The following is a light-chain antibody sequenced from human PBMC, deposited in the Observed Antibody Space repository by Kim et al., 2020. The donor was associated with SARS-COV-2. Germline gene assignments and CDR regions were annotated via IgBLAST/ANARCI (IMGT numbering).Light chain of an antibody. CDR1: RSNIGSNT. CDR2: SND. J-gene: IGLJ3*02. V-gene: IGLV1-44*01. CDR3: AAWDDSLKGRV. Sequence: ELTQPPSASGTPGQRVTISCSGSRSNIGSNTVNWYQQLPGTAPKLLIYSNDQRPSGVPDRFSGSKSGTSASLAISGLQSEDEADYYCAAWDDSLKGRVFGGGTKLSVL.